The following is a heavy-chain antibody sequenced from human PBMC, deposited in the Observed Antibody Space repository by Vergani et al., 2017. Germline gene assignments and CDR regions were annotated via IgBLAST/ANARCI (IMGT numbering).Heavy chain of an antibody. J-gene: IGHJ4*02. CDR3: ARATREYYGITAFYY. CDR2: ISSSSSYT. Sequence: QVQLVESGGGLVTPGGSLRLSCAASGFTFSDYYMSLIRPGPGKGLEWFPYISSSSSYTNYADSVKGRVTISRDNAKNSLYLQMNRLRAEDTAVYYCARATREYYGITAFYYWGQGTLVTVSS. V-gene: IGHV3-11*06. D-gene: IGHD3-3*01. CDR1: GFTFSDYY.